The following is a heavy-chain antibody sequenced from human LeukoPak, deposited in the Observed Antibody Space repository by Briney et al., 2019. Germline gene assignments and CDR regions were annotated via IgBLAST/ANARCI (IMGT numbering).Heavy chain of an antibody. Sequence: GASVKVSCKASGYTFTGYYMHWVRQAPGQGLEWMGWINPNSGGTNYAQKFQGWVTMTRDTSISTAYMELSRLRSDDTAVYYCARDRITMVRGVQNYYYYYGMGVWGKGTTVTVSS. J-gene: IGHJ6*04. D-gene: IGHD3-10*01. V-gene: IGHV1-2*04. CDR1: GYTFTGYY. CDR3: ARDRITMVRGVQNYYYYYGMGV. CDR2: INPNSGGT.